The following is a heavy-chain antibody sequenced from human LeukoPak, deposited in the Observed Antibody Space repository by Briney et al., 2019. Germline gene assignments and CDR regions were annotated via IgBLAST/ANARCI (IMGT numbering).Heavy chain of an antibody. CDR1: GYTFTSYY. Sequence: ASVKVSCKASGYTFTSYYMHWVRQATGQGLEWMGWMNPNSGNTGYAQKFQGRVTMTRNTSISTAYMELSSLRSEDTAVYYCARGLIGRFLEWLSPRGFWFDPWGQGTLVTVSS. J-gene: IGHJ5*02. D-gene: IGHD3-3*01. CDR2: MNPNSGNT. V-gene: IGHV1-8*02. CDR3: ARGLIGRFLEWLSPRGFWFDP.